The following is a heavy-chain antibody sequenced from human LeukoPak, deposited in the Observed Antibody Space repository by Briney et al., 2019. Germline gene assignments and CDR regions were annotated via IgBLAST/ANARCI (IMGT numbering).Heavy chain of an antibody. D-gene: IGHD2-15*01. CDR1: GFTFSDYY. Sequence: PGGSLRLSCAASGFTFSDYYMSWIRQAPGKGLEWVSYISTSGSTIYYADSVKGRFTISRDNAKKSLYLQMNSLRAEDTAVYYCATDPLGPVPRDCSGGSCYWFDPWGQGTLVTVSS. V-gene: IGHV3-11*01. CDR2: ISTSGSTI. CDR3: ATDPLGPVPRDCSGGSCYWFDP. J-gene: IGHJ5*02.